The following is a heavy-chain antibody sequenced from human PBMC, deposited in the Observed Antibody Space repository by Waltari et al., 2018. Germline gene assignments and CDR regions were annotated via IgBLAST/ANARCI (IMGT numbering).Heavy chain of an antibody. V-gene: IGHV1-2*02. CDR2: SNPNSDDA. CDR1: GYPFTAYY. J-gene: IGHJ3*02. CDR3: ARDVAGSQGGAFDI. D-gene: IGHD6-19*01. Sequence: QVQLVQSGTEVKKPGASVKVSCKASGYPFTAYYMHWLRQAPGQGLEWMGCSNPNSDDANDAQMFQGGVTMTMDTSIDTGYLELSSLRSDDTAVYYCARDVAGSQGGAFDIWGQGTMVTVSS.